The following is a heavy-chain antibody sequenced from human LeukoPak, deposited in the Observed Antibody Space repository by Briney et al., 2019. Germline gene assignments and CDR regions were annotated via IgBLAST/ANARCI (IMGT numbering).Heavy chain of an antibody. D-gene: IGHD3-22*01. CDR2: MKLDGSEK. CDR3: ARKEVAYYDNV. CDR1: GFTFSSYW. V-gene: IGHV3-7*01. J-gene: IGHJ4*02. Sequence: PGGSLRLSCAASGFTFSSYWMTWVRQAPGKGLQWVANMKLDGSEKYYVDSVKGRFTISRDNAKNSLYLQMNSLRVEDTAVYYCARKEVAYYDNVWGQGTLVTVSS.